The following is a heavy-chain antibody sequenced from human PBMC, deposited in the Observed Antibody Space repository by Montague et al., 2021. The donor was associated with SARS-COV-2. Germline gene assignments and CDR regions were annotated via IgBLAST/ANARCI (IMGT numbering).Heavy chain of an antibody. V-gene: IGHV4-59*01. CDR2: IYHSGST. J-gene: IGHJ3*02. Sequence: SETLSLTCTVSGGSISSYYWSWIRQPPGKGLEWIGYIYHSGSTNYNPSLKSRVTITVDTSKNQFSLKLSAVTAADTAVYYCAGGSGWMGNAFDIWGQGTMVTVSS. CDR1: GGSISSYY. D-gene: IGHD6-19*01. CDR3: AGGSGWMGNAFDI.